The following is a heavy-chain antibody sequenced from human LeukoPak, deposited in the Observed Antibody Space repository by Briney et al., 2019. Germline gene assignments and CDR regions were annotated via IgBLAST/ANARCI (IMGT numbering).Heavy chain of an antibody. V-gene: IGHV3-66*01. D-gene: IGHD3-22*01. CDR2: IYSGGST. Sequence: PGGSLRLSCAASGFTVSSNYMTWVRQAPGKGLEWVSIIYSGGSTYYADSVKGRFTISRDNAKNSLYLQMNSLRAEDTAVYYCARDQDSSAFDYWGQGTLVTVSS. CDR1: GFTVSSNY. CDR3: ARDQDSSAFDY. J-gene: IGHJ4*02.